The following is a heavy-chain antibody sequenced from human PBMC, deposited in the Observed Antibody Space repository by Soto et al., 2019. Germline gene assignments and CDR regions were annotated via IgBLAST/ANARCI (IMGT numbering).Heavy chain of an antibody. CDR2: IYYSGST. CDR1: GGSISSSSYY. J-gene: IGHJ4*02. Sequence: SETLSLTCAVSGGSISSSSYYWGWIRQPPGKGLEWIGSIYYSGSTYYNPSLKSRVTISVDTSKNQFSLKLSSVTAADTAVYYCARVYYYDSSGYWYYFDYWGQGTLVTVSS. D-gene: IGHD3-22*01. CDR3: ARVYYYDSSGYWYYFDY. V-gene: IGHV4-39*01.